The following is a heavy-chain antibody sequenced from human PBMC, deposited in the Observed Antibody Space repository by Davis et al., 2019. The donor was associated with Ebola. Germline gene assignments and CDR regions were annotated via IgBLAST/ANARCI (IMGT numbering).Heavy chain of an antibody. CDR3: ARVREPHYDYYGMDV. D-gene: IGHD1-14*01. Sequence: AASVKVSCKASGYTFTSYGISWVRQAPGQGLEWMGWISAYNGNTNYAQKLQGRVTMTTDTSTSTAYMELRSLRSDDTAVYYCARVREPHYDYYGMDVWGQGTTVTVSS. CDR1: GYTFTSYG. J-gene: IGHJ6*02. V-gene: IGHV1-18*01. CDR2: ISAYNGNT.